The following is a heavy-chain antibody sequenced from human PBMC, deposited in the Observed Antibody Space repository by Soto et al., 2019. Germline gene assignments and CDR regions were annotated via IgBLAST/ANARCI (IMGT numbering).Heavy chain of an antibody. Sequence: QVQLVESGGGVVQPGRSLRLSCAASRFTFSSYAMHWVRQAPGKGLEWVAVISYDGSDKYYADSVKGRFTISRDNSKNXLXXQMNSLRAEDTAVYYCARPPGDSSGYYNYYYGMDVWGQGTTVTVSS. CDR3: ARPPGDSSGYYNYYYGMDV. CDR2: ISYDGSDK. J-gene: IGHJ6*02. CDR1: RFTFSSYA. V-gene: IGHV3-30-3*01. D-gene: IGHD3-22*01.